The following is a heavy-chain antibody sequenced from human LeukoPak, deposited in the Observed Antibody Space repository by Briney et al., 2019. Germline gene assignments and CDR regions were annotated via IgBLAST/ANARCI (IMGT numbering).Heavy chain of an antibody. CDR1: GAXISSYY. Sequence: SETLSLTCTVSGAXISSYYCSWIRQPPGKGLKWIGYIYYNGNTIYSDSLRSRVTISADTSKNQLSLQLTSVTAADTARYFCAGLQAHGGNYIDQWGQGILVTVPS. CDR2: IYYNGNT. V-gene: IGHV4-59*08. J-gene: IGHJ4*02. CDR3: AGLQAHGGNYIDQ. D-gene: IGHD4-23*01.